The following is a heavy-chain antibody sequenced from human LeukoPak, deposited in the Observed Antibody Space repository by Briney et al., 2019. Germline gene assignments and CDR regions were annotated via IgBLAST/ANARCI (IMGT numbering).Heavy chain of an antibody. CDR2: ISGSGGST. Sequence: GGSLRLSCAASGFTFSSYAVSRVRQAPGKGLEWVSSISGSGGSTYSADSVKGRFTISRDNSKNTLYLQMNSLRAEDTALYYCAKDRSFTNDICHGDFDYWGQGTLVTVSS. J-gene: IGHJ4*02. CDR1: GFTFSSYA. CDR3: AKDRSFTNDICHGDFDY. V-gene: IGHV3-23*01. D-gene: IGHD2-8*01.